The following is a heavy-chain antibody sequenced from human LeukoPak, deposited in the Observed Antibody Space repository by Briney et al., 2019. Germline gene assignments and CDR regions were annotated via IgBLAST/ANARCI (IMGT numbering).Heavy chain of an antibody. D-gene: IGHD3-3*01. CDR2: IYYSGST. J-gene: IGHJ4*02. CDR3: ARATYDGPLYFGY. V-gene: IGHV4-59*01. CDR1: GGSISNYY. Sequence: SETLSLTCTVSGGSISNYYWSWIRQPPGKGLEWIGYIYYSGSTSYNPSLKSRVAISVETSKNQFSVNPSSVTAADTAVYYCARATYDGPLYFGYWGQGTLVTVSS.